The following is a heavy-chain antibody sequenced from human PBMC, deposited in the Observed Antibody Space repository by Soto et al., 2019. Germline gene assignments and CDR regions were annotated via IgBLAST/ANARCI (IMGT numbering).Heavy chain of an antibody. J-gene: IGHJ4*02. D-gene: IGHD2-2*02. CDR2: INPNSGGT. V-gene: IGHV1-2*04. Sequence: GASVKVSCKASGYTFTGYYMHWVRQAPGQGLEWMGWINPNSGGTNYAQKFQGWVTMTRDASISTAYMELSRLRSDDTAVYYCATQRLYCSSTSCYTTGFDYWGQGTLATVSS. CDR3: ATQRLYCSSTSCYTTGFDY. CDR1: GYTFTGYY.